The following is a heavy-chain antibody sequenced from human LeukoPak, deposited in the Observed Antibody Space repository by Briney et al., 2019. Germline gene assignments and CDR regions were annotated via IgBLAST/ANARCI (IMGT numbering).Heavy chain of an antibody. CDR3: AKHRGDGSGWY. J-gene: IGHJ4*02. D-gene: IGHD6-19*01. V-gene: IGHV3-13*04. Sequence: GGSLRLSCAASGFTFSNYDMHWVRQAPGQGLEWVSAIGTAGDTYYPGSVKGRFTISRDNSKNTLYLQMNSLRAEDTAVYYCAKHRGDGSGWYWGQGTLVTVYS. CDR1: GFTFSNYD. CDR2: IGTAGDT.